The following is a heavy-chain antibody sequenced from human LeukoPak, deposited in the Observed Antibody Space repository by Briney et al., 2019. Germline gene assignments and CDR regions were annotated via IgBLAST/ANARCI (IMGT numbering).Heavy chain of an antibody. V-gene: IGHV4-59*01. CDR2: IYYSGST. D-gene: IGHD5-18*01. CDR3: ARGGYSYGLVY. CDR1: GGSISSYY. Sequence: SETLSLTCTDSGGSISSYYWSWIRQPPGKGLEWIGYIYYSGSTNYNPSLKSRVTISVDTSKNQFSLKLSSVTAADTAVYYCARGGYSYGLVYWGQGTLVTVSS. J-gene: IGHJ4*02.